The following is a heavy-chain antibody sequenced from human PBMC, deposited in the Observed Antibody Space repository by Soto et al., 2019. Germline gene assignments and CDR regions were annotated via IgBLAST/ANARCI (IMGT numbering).Heavy chain of an antibody. J-gene: IGHJ4*02. Sequence: LSLTCTVSGGSISSGDYYWSWIRQPPGKGLEWIGYIYYSGSTYYNPSLKSRVTVSVDTSKNQFSLKLSSVTAADTAVYYCAREKYYYDSSGYHYWGQGTLVTVSS. CDR2: IYYSGST. CDR1: GGSISSGDYY. V-gene: IGHV4-30-4*01. CDR3: AREKYYYDSSGYHY. D-gene: IGHD3-22*01.